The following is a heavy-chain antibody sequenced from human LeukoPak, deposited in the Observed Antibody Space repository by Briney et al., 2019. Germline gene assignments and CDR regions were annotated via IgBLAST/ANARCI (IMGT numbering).Heavy chain of an antibody. V-gene: IGHV1-69*06. D-gene: IGHD5-12*01. CDR2: IIPIFDAV. CDR1: GGTFSSYA. J-gene: IGHJ4*02. Sequence: ASVKVSCKASGGTFSSYAVTWVRQAPGQGLEWMGGIIPIFDAVDYAQKFQGRVTITADKSTSTAYMEMSSLRSEDTAMYYCARIPYSGYEYRGFAYWGQGTLVTVSS. CDR3: ARIPYSGYEYRGFAY.